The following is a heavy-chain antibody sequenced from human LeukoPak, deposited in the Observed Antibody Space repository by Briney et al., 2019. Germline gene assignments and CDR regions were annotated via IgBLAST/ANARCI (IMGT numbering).Heavy chain of an antibody. Sequence: GGSLRLSCAASGFTFSNYYMNWVRQAPGKGLEWVSSISSGSSYIYYADSVKGRFTISRDNAKNSLCLQMNSLRAEDTAVYYCARVQFYYDTSGLDYWGQGTLVTVSS. CDR2: ISSGSSYI. CDR1: GFTFSNYY. J-gene: IGHJ4*02. D-gene: IGHD3-22*01. CDR3: ARVQFYYDTSGLDY. V-gene: IGHV3-21*01.